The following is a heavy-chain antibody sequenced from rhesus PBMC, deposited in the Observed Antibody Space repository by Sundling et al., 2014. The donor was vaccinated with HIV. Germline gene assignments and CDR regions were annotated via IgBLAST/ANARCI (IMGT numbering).Heavy chain of an antibody. D-gene: IGHD1-44*02. CDR2: ISDTGGST. V-gene: IGHV4-99*01. CDR3: ARSRLLRPLDF. Sequence: QIQLQESGPGLVKPSETLSLTCTVSNYSISRGYYWGWIRQPPGKGLEWIGRISDTGGSTDFNPSLKSRVTISRDTSKNQFSLKVTSVTDADTAVYYCARSRLLRPLDFWGQGVVVTVSS. J-gene: IGHJ6*01. CDR1: NYSISRGYY.